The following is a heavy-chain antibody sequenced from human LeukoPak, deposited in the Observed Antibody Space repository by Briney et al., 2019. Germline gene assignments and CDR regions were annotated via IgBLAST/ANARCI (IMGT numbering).Heavy chain of an antibody. CDR1: GGSISSSSYY. CDR3: ARAPGSTSCVDY. CDR2: IYYSGST. D-gene: IGHD2-2*01. V-gene: IGHV4-61*05. Sequence: PSETLSLTCTVSGGSISSSSYYWGWIRQPPGKGLEWIGYIYYSGSTNYNPSLKSRVTISVDTSKNQFSLKLSSVTAADTAVYYCARAPGSTSCVDYWGQGTLVTVSS. J-gene: IGHJ4*02.